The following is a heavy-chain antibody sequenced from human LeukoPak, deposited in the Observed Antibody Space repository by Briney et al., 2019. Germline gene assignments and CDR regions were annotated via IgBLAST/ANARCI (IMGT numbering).Heavy chain of an antibody. CDR1: GYTFTSYY. CDR3: ARASLPSWIVGATPADY. J-gene: IGHJ4*02. CDR2: INPSGGST. Sequence: ASVKVSCKASGYTFTSYYMHWVRQAPGQGLEWMGIINPSGGSTSYAQKFQGRVTMTRDTSTSTVYMELSSLRSEDTAVYYCARASLPSWIVGATPADYWGQGTLVTVSS. D-gene: IGHD1-26*01. V-gene: IGHV1-46*01.